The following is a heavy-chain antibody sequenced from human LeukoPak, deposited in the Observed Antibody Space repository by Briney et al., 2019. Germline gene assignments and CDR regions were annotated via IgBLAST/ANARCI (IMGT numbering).Heavy chain of an antibody. D-gene: IGHD2/OR15-2a*01. Sequence: PGGSLRLSCAASGFTFSNYALSWVRQAPGKGLEWVAAIRSSGDSTYYADSVKGRFTISRDNSKNTVYMEMNSLRGEDTAAYHCAKDIVISGYYGMDVWGQGTTVSVSS. CDR3: AKDIVISGYYGMDV. V-gene: IGHV3-23*01. J-gene: IGHJ6*02. CDR1: GFTFSNYA. CDR2: IRSSGDST.